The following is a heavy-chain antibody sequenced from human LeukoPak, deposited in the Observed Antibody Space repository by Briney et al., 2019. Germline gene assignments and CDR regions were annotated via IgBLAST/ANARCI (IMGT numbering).Heavy chain of an antibody. Sequence: GASVKVSCKASGGTFSSYAISWVRQAPGQGLEGMGGIIPIFGTANYAQKFQGRVTITADKSTSTAYMELSSLRSEDTAVYYCARDGHIVATRYYYYYMDVWGKGTTVTVSS. V-gene: IGHV1-69*06. J-gene: IGHJ6*03. CDR1: GGTFSSYA. CDR2: IIPIFGTA. D-gene: IGHD5-12*01. CDR3: ARDGHIVATRYYYYYMDV.